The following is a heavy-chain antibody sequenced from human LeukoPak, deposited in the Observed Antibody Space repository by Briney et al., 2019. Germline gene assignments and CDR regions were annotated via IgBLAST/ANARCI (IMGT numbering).Heavy chain of an antibody. CDR2: IYYNGNT. Sequence: SETLSLTCSVSDGSINSYYWNWIRRPPGKGLEWIGYIYYNGNTNYSPSLKSRVTMSVDTSKNQFSLKLSSVTAADTAVFYCARGPMVPLWAFDIWGQGTMVTVSS. CDR3: ARGPMVPLWAFDI. V-gene: IGHV4-59*01. D-gene: IGHD3-16*01. CDR1: DGSINSYY. J-gene: IGHJ3*02.